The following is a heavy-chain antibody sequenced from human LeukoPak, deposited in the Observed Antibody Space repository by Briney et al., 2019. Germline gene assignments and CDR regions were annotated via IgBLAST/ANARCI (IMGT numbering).Heavy chain of an antibody. CDR2: IYYSGST. CDR1: GGSISSYY. D-gene: IGHD5-24*01. V-gene: IGHV4-59*08. Sequence: SETLSLTCTVSGGSISSYYWSWIRQPPGKGLEWIGYIYYSGSTNYNPSLKSRVTISVDTSKNQFSLKLSSVTATDTAVYYCARQFKEMATAFDYWGQGTLVTVSS. J-gene: IGHJ4*02. CDR3: ARQFKEMATAFDY.